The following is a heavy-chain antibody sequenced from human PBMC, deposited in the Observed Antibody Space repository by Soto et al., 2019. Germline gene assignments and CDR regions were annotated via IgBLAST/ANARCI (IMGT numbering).Heavy chain of an antibody. J-gene: IGHJ6*02. CDR2: MNPNSGNT. V-gene: IGHV1-8*01. Sequence: QVQLVQSGAEVKKPGASVKVSCKASGYTFTSYDINWVRQATGQGLEWMGWMNPNSGNTGYAQKFQGRVTMTRNTSIXXAXMVXSSLRSEDTAVYYCARGRVVAPPRQYYYYYYGMDVWGQGTTVTVSS. CDR3: ARGRVVAPPRQYYYYYYGMDV. D-gene: IGHD2-15*01. CDR1: GYTFTSYD.